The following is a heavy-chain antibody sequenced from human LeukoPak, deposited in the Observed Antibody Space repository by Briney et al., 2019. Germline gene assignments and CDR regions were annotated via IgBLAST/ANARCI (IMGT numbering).Heavy chain of an antibody. CDR2: IDNHGSGN. CDR1: GFTFSDYW. D-gene: IGHD2-21*02. Sequence: GGSLRLSCAASGFTFSDYWMQWVRQAPGKGLEWVANIDNHGSGNYLVDSVKGRFTISRDNARNTLYLQMNSLRPEDTAVYYCSRGDPDYWGQGTLVVVSS. V-gene: IGHV3-7*01. J-gene: IGHJ4*02. CDR3: SRGDPDY.